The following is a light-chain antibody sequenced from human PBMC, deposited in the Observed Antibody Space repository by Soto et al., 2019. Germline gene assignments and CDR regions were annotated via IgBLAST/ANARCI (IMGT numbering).Light chain of an antibody. V-gene: IGKV3-20*01. J-gene: IGKJ1*01. CDR1: QSVSSSY. CDR3: QQYGTSPSWT. CDR2: GAS. Sequence: EIVLTQSPGTLSLSPGERATLSCRASQSVSSSYLAWYQQNPGQAPRLLIYGASSRATGISDRFSGSGSGTDFTLTISRLETEDVAVYYCQQYGTSPSWTFGQGTKVELK.